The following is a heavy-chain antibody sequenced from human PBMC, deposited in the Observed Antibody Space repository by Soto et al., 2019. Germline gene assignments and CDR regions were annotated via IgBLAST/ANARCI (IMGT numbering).Heavy chain of an antibody. Sequence: QVQLQESGPGLVKPSGTLSLTCTVSGASISSYYWSWIRQPLGKGLEWIGYIFNSGSTRYKSSLKSRVTISVDTSKNQFSLKLSSVTAADTAVYYCARDDCFEGGGDCPLDPWGQGSLVTVSS. CDR2: IFNSGST. CDR3: ARDDCFEGGGDCPLDP. D-gene: IGHD2-21*02. CDR1: GASISSYY. V-gene: IGHV4-59*01. J-gene: IGHJ5*02.